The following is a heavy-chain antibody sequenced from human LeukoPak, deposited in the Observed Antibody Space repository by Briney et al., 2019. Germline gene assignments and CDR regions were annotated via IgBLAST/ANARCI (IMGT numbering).Heavy chain of an antibody. V-gene: IGHV1-18*01. D-gene: IGHD3-10*01. J-gene: IGHJ4*02. CDR1: GYTFTSYG. CDR2: ISAYNGNT. CDR3: ARMFSPVGRITMVRGVITLDY. Sequence: ASVKVSCKASGYTFTSYGISWVRQAPGQGLEWMGWISAYNGNTNYAQKLQGRVTMTTDTSTSTAYMELRSLRSDDTAVYYCARMFSPVGRITMVRGVITLDYWGQGTLVTVSS.